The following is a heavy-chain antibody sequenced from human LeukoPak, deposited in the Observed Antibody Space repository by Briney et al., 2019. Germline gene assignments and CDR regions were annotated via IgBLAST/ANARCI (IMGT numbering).Heavy chain of an antibody. CDR3: AKDHVPHNYYGSGSYWNGYFDY. V-gene: IGHV3-30-3*01. D-gene: IGHD3-10*01. Sequence: GGSLRLSCAASGFTFSSYAMHWVRQAPGKGLEWVSVISYDGSNKYYADSVKGRFTISRDNSKNTLYLQMNSLRAEDTAVYYCAKDHVPHNYYGSGSYWNGYFDYWGQGTLVTVSS. CDR2: ISYDGSNK. J-gene: IGHJ4*02. CDR1: GFTFSSYA.